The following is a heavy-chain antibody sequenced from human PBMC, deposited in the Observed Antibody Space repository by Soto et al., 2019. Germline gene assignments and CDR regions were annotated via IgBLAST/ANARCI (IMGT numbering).Heavy chain of an antibody. V-gene: IGHV2-5*02. Sequence: QITLKESGPTVVKPTETLTLTCTFSGFSLTTSGVGVGWVRQSQGKAPEWLALIYWDDDKRYSTSLKSRLTITKDTSKNQVVLTMANVDPADTATYYCAHRVLRTVFGLVTTTAIYFDFWGQGTPVVVSS. D-gene: IGHD3-3*01. CDR2: IYWDDDK. CDR1: GFSLTTSGVG. CDR3: AHRVLRTVFGLVTTTAIYFDF. J-gene: IGHJ4*02.